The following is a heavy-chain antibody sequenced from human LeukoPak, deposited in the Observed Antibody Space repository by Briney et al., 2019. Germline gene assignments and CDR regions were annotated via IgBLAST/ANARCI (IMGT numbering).Heavy chain of an antibody. D-gene: IGHD6-25*01. CDR1: GGSISSYY. V-gene: IGHV4-59*12. J-gene: IGHJ4*02. Sequence: SETLSLTCTVSGGSISSYYWSWIRQPPGKGLEWIGYISYSGSTNYNPSLKSRVTMSVDTSKNQFSLKLSSVTAADTAVYYCAREIAAFDYWGQGTLVTVSS. CDR3: AREIAAFDY. CDR2: ISYSGST.